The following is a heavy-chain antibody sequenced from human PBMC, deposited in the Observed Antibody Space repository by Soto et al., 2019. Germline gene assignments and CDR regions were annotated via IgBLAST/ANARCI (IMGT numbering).Heavy chain of an antibody. Sequence: PSETLSLTCIVSGDSVTFAHHYWSWIRQPPGKGLEWIGNIFFTGATNYSPSRKNRVTMSVDSSNIQFSLYLTSVTAADSAIYYCARARPDSAGSSLGRRLDVWGQGTTVTVSS. D-gene: IGHD3-10*01. V-gene: IGHV4-61*01. CDR1: GDSVTFAHHY. CDR3: ARARPDSAGSSLGRRLDV. CDR2: IFFTGAT. J-gene: IGHJ6*02.